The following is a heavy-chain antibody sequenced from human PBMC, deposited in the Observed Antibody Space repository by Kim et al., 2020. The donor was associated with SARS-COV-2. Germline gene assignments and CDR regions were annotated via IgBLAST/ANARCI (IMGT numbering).Heavy chain of an antibody. CDR3: ARVWDAEMATTFDY. J-gene: IGHJ4*02. CDR1: GFTFSSYS. V-gene: IGHV3-21*01. D-gene: IGHD1-1*01. CDR2: ISSSSSYI. Sequence: GGSLRLSCAASGFTFSSYSMNWVRQAPGKGLEWVSSISSSSSYIYYADSVKGRFTISRDNAKNSLYLQMNSLRAEDTAVYYCARVWDAEMATTFDYWGQGTLVTVSS.